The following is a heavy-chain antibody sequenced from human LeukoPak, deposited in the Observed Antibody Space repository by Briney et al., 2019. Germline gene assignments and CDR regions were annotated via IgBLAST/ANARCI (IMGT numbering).Heavy chain of an antibody. CDR3: ARDGGSGSFT. Sequence: SETLSLTCAVYGGSFSGYYWSWIRQPPGKGLEWIGEINHSGSTNYNPSLKSRITVSVNTSKNQFSLRLNSVTAADTAVYYCARDGGSGSFTWGQGTLVTVSS. D-gene: IGHD3-10*01. J-gene: IGHJ4*02. CDR1: GGSFSGYY. CDR2: INHSGST. V-gene: IGHV4-34*10.